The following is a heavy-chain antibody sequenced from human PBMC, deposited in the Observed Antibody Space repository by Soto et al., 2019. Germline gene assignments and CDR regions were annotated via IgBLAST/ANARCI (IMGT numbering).Heavy chain of an antibody. D-gene: IGHD3-10*01. Sequence: PGGSLRLSCAASGFTFNTYVMHWVRQAPGKGLEWVAVIWYDGSKTDYVDSVKGRFTISRDNSQNTLYLQMNSLRAEDTAVYYCARDGLYYGSGSYFEYYFDYWGQGT. V-gene: IGHV3-33*01. CDR1: GFTFNTYV. CDR2: IWYDGSKT. J-gene: IGHJ4*02. CDR3: ARDGLYYGSGSYFEYYFDY.